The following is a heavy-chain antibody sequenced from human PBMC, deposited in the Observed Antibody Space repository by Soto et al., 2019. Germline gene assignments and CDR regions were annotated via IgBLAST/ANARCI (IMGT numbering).Heavy chain of an antibody. J-gene: IGHJ6*02. CDR2: ISYDGSNK. CDR3: ERDRVVVLPAGIFDYYYYYGMDV. Sequence: PGGSLRLSCAASGFTFSSYAMHWVRQAPGKGLEWVAVISYDGSNKYYADSVKGRFTISRDNSKNTLYLQMNSLRAEDTAVYYCERDRVVVLPAGIFDYYYYYGMDVWGQGTTVTVSS. CDR1: GFTFSSYA. D-gene: IGHD2-2*01. V-gene: IGHV3-30-3*01.